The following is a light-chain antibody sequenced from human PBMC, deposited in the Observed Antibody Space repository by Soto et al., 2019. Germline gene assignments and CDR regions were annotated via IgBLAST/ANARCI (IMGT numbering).Light chain of an antibody. CDR3: QQYSGIWT. V-gene: IGKV1-5*03. Sequence: DIQMAQSPSALSASVGDRVIITCRASQSISSWLAWYQQKPGKAPKLLIYQASILESGVPSRFGGTRSGTEFTLTISSLQPDDFATYYCQQYSGIWTFGQGTKVDIK. J-gene: IGKJ1*01. CDR1: QSISSW. CDR2: QAS.